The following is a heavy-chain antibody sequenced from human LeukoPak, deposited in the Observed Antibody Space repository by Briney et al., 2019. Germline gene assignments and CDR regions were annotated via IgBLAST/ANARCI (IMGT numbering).Heavy chain of an antibody. D-gene: IGHD6-19*01. CDR3: ATLNSSGWVRYFDL. Sequence: SETLSLTCTVSGGSISSYYWSWIRQPPGKGLEWIGYIYYSGSTNYNPSLKSRVTISVDTSKSQFSLKLSSVTAADTAVYYCATLNSSGWVRYFDLWGRGTLVTVSS. CDR2: IYYSGST. CDR1: GGSISSYY. V-gene: IGHV4-59*08. J-gene: IGHJ2*01.